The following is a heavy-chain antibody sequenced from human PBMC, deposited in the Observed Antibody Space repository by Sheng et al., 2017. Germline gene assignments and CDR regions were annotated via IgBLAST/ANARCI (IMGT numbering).Heavy chain of an antibody. Sequence: QVQLQQWGAGLLKPSETLSLTCAVYGGSFSGYYWSWIRQPPGKGLEWIGEINHSGSTNYNPSLKSRVTISVDTSKNQFSLKLSSVTAADTAVYYCARGRGRIRRGGGSGRSRWGQGTLGHRLL. CDR1: GGSFSGYY. CDR2: INHSGST. D-gene: IGHD6-19*01. V-gene: IGHV4-34*01. CDR3: ARGRGRIRRGGGSGRSR. J-gene: IGHJ4*02.